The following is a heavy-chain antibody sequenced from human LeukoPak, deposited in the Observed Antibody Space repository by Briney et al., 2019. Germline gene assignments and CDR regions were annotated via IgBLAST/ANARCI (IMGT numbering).Heavy chain of an antibody. CDR3: ASTSVTTGPYYYYYAMDV. V-gene: IGHV3-66*01. Sequence: GGSLRLSCAASGFTVSTTYMSWVRQAPGKGLDWVSVIYSGGSTSSADSVKGRFTISRDNSKNTLYLQMNSLRAEDTAVYYCASTSVTTGPYYYYYAMDVWGQGTTVTVSS. CDR1: GFTVSTTY. D-gene: IGHD4-17*01. J-gene: IGHJ6*02. CDR2: IYSGGST.